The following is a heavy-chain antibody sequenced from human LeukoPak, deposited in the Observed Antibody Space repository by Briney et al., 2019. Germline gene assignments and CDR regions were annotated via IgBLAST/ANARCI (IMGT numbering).Heavy chain of an antibody. V-gene: IGHV4-59*01. CDR2: IYYSGST. CDR3: ARGCGVDTAMHDAFDI. CDR1: GGSISSYY. J-gene: IGHJ3*02. D-gene: IGHD5-18*01. Sequence: SETLSLTCTVSGGSISSYYWSWIRQPPGKGLEWIGYIYYSGSTNYNPSLKSRVTISVDTSKNQFSLKLSSVTAADTAVYYCARGCGVDTAMHDAFDIWGQGTMVTVSS.